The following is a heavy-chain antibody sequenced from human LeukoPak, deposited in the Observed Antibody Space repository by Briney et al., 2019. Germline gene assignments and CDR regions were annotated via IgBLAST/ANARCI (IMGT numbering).Heavy chain of an antibody. CDR2: ISYDGSNK. V-gene: IGHV3-30-3*01. Sequence: PGGSLRLSCAASGFTFSSYAMHWVRQAPGKGLEWVAVISYDGSNKYYADSVKGRFTISRDNSKNTLYLQMNSLRAEDTAVYYCAREYQLLYEGYYYYYMDVWGKGTTVTVSS. CDR1: GFTFSSYA. D-gene: IGHD2-2*02. J-gene: IGHJ6*03. CDR3: AREYQLLYEGYYYYYMDV.